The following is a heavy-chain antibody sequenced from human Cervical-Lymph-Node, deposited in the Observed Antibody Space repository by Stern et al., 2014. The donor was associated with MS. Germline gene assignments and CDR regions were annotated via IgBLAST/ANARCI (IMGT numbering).Heavy chain of an antibody. D-gene: IGHD1-14*01. V-gene: IGHV3-9*01. CDR3: ARDITGSSAYFAY. CDR2: ISWNSGTI. CDR1: GFTFDDYA. Sequence: EVHLVESGGDLVQPGRSLRLSCAAFGFTFDDYAMHWVRQAPGKGLEWVAGISWNSGTIGYADSVKGRFTTSRDNAYSSLYLQMNSLRPEDTALYYCARDITGSSAYFAYWGQGTLVTVSS. J-gene: IGHJ4*02.